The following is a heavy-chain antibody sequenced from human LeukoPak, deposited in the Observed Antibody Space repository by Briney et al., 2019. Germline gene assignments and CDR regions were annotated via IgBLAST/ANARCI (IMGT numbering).Heavy chain of an antibody. CDR2: INHSGST. Sequence: PSETLSLTCAVYGGSFSGYYWSWIRQPPGKGLEWIGEINHSGSTNYNPSLKSRVTISVDTSKNQFSLKLSSVTAADTAVYYCARVDRGITMIVVANSHAFDIWGQGTMVTVSS. D-gene: IGHD3-22*01. V-gene: IGHV4-34*01. CDR3: ARVDRGITMIVVANSHAFDI. CDR1: GGSFSGYY. J-gene: IGHJ3*02.